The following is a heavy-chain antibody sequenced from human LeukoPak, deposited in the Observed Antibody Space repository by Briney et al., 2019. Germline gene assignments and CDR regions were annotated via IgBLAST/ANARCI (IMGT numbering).Heavy chain of an antibody. D-gene: IGHD6-19*01. CDR3: ARRLQGGSGSYYFDY. CDR1: GFTFGSHW. J-gene: IGHJ4*02. Sequence: GGSLRLSCAASGFTFGSHWMHWVRQAPGKGLVWVSRISIDGSSTNYADSVKGRFTISRDNAKNTLYLQMNSLRAEDTAVYYCARRLQGGSGSYYFDYWDQGTLVTVSS. V-gene: IGHV3-74*01. CDR2: ISIDGSST.